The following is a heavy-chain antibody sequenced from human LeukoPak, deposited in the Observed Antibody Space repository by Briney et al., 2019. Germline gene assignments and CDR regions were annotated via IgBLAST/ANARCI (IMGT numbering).Heavy chain of an antibody. CDR2: INTKSSRT. D-gene: IGHD3-3*01. CDR3: ARADFIDAGPYLIGP. J-gene: IGHJ5*02. V-gene: IGHV1-2*02. CDR1: GYSFTDYY. Sequence: ASVKVSCKTSGYSFTDYYKHWVRQAPGQGLEWMGWINTKSSRTSSARKFQGRVTMTRDPSITTVYMDMAWLTSDDTAIYFCARADFIDAGPYLIGPWGQGTLVTVSS.